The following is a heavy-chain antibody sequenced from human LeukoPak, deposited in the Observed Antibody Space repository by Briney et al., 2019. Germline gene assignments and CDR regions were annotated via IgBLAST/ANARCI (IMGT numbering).Heavy chain of an antibody. CDR2: INPKSGGT. D-gene: IGHD3-16*01. J-gene: IGHJ4*02. Sequence: ASLRVSSKASGYTFTGYYMHWVRQAPGQGGEWMGWINPKSGGTNYAQKFQGRVTMTRDTSISTAYMELSRLRSDDTAVYYCASVTLSASDGDYRGQGTLVTVSS. CDR3: ASVTLSASDGDY. CDR1: GYTFTGYY. V-gene: IGHV1-2*02.